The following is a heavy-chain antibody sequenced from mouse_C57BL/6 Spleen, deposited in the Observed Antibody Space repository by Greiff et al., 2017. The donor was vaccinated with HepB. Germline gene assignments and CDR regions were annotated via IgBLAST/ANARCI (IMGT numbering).Heavy chain of an antibody. CDR2: IDPSDSET. CDR3: ASDYDYDGFAY. V-gene: IGHV1-52*01. Sequence: QVQLQQPGAEPVRPGSSVKLSCKASGYTFTSYWMHWVKQRPIQGLEWIGNIDPSDSETHYNQKFKDKATLTVDKSSSTAYMQLSSLTSEDSAVYYCASDYDYDGFAYWGQGTLVTVSA. J-gene: IGHJ3*01. D-gene: IGHD2-4*01. CDR1: GYTFTSYW.